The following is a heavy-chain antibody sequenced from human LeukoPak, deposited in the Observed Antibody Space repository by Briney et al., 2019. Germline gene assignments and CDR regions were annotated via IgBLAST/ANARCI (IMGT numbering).Heavy chain of an antibody. CDR1: GGSISSSSYY. V-gene: IGHV4-39*01. J-gene: IGHJ5*02. Sequence: PSETLSLTCTVFGGSISSSSYYWGWIRQPPGKGLEWIGSIYYSGSTYYNPSLKSRVTISVDTSKNQFSLKLSSVTAADTAVYYCARHPHYGSGSYRNYNWFDPWGQGTLVTVSS. D-gene: IGHD3-10*01. CDR2: IYYSGST. CDR3: ARHPHYGSGSYRNYNWFDP.